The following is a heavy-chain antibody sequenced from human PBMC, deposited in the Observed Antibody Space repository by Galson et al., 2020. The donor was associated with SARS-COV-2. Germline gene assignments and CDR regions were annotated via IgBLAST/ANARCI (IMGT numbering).Heavy chain of an antibody. Sequence: SQASETLSLTCAVYGGSFSGYYWSWIRQPPGKGLEWIGEINHSGSTNYNPSLKSRVTISVDTSKNQFSLKLSSVTAADTAVYYCARDRILTGYFNWFDPWCQGTLVTVSS. D-gene: IGHD3-9*01. V-gene: IGHV4-34*01. CDR2: INHSGST. CDR1: GGSFSGYY. CDR3: ARDRILTGYFNWFDP. J-gene: IGHJ5*02.